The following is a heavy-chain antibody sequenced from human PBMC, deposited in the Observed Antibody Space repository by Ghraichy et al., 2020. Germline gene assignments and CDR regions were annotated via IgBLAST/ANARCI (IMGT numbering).Heavy chain of an antibody. CDR1: GFTFSSYS. Sequence: GGSLRLSCAASGFTFSSYSMNWVRQAPGKGLEWVSSISSSSSYIYYADSVKGRFTISRDNAKNSLYLQMNSLRAEDTAVYYCARDYFEAAAGIYFDYWGQGTLVTVSS. V-gene: IGHV3-21*01. CDR3: ARDYFEAAAGIYFDY. CDR2: ISSSSSYI. D-gene: IGHD6-13*01. J-gene: IGHJ4*02.